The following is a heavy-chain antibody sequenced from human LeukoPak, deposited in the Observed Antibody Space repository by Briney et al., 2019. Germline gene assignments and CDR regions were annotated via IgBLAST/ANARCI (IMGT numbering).Heavy chain of an antibody. CDR3: ARDYCSSASCYGGNIDP. D-gene: IGHD2-2*01. V-gene: IGHV1-18*01. CDR2: ISPYSGNT. J-gene: IGHJ5*02. Sequence: ASVKVSCKASGYTFTSYGVNWVRHAPGQGLEWMGWISPYSGNTNYAQNLQGRVTMTTDTSTSTAYMEVRNLRSDDTAVYYCARDYCSSASCYGGNIDPWGQGTLVTVSS. CDR1: GYTFTSYG.